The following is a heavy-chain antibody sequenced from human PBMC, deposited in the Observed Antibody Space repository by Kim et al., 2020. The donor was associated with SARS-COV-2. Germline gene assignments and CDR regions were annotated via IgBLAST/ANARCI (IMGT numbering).Heavy chain of an antibody. CDR3: ARVATAGDVPAADYFDY. Sequence: GGSLRLSCAASGFTVSSNYMSWVRQAPGKGLEWVSVIYSGGSTYYADSVKGRFTISRDNSKNTLYLQMNSLRAEDTAVYYCARVATAGDVPAADYFDYWGQGTLVTVSS. D-gene: IGHD2-2*01. V-gene: IGHV3-53*01. CDR2: IYSGGST. CDR1: GFTVSSNY. J-gene: IGHJ4*02.